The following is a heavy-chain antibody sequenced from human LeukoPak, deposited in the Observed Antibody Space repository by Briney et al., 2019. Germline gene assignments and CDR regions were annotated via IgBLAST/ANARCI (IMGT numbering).Heavy chain of an antibody. J-gene: IGHJ4*02. CDR3: AKDDRRYSSGWSDY. V-gene: IGHV3-23*01. CDR1: GFTFSSYA. D-gene: IGHD6-19*01. CDR2: ISSSGGST. Sequence: GVLRLSCAASGFTFSSYAMSWVRQAPGKGLEWVSAISSSGGSTCYADSVKGRFTISRDNSKNTLYLQMNSLRAEDTAVYYCAKDDRRYSSGWSDYWGQGTLVTVSS.